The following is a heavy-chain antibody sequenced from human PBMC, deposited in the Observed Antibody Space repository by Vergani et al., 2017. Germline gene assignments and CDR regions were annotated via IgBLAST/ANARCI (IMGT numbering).Heavy chain of an antibody. CDR3: ARGRYCSSTNCPSLLGDYGMDV. CDR2: INHSGST. D-gene: IGHD2-2*01. J-gene: IGHJ6*02. CDR1: GGSFSGYY. Sequence: QVQLQQWGAGLLKPSETLSLTCAVYGGSFSGYYWTWIRQPPVKGLEWIGEINHSGSTNYNPSLKSRVTISVDMSKNQFSLRVSSVTAADTALYYCARGRYCSSTNCPSLLGDYGMDVWGQGP. V-gene: IGHV4-34*01.